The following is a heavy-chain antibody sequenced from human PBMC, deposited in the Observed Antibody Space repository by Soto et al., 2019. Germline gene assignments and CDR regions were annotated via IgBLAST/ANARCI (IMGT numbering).Heavy chain of an antibody. V-gene: IGHV1-18*01. Sequence: CVTLTWKDAGYTIPSEGCSWLQQAPGQGLEWVAWIIANSGDTNSAQKFQDRVTLTTDTSTSTAYMDLRSLRSDDTAVYYCARDFRDSCRGTSCIYFDYWGQGTLVTVSS. CDR1: GYTIPSEG. CDR2: IIANSGDT. CDR3: ARDFRDSCRGTSCIYFDY. J-gene: IGHJ4*02. D-gene: IGHD2-2*01.